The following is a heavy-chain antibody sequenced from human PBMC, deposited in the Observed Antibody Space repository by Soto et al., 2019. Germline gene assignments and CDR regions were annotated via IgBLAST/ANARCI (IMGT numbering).Heavy chain of an antibody. CDR1: GYTFTSYD. D-gene: IGHD2-2*02. CDR3: ARVAHVGPAAIPREYLRYYYYYYMDV. V-gene: IGHV1-8*01. Sequence: ASVKVSCKASGYTFTSYDINWVRQATGQGLEWMGWMNPNSGNTGYAQKFQGRVTMTRNTSISTAYMELSSLRSEDTAVYYCARVAHVGPAAIPREYLRYYYYYYMDVWGKGTTVTVSS. CDR2: MNPNSGNT. J-gene: IGHJ6*03.